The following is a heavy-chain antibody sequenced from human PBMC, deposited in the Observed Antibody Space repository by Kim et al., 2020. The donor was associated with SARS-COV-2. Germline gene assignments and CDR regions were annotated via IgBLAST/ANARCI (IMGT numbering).Heavy chain of an antibody. Sequence: YSPSFQGQVTISADKSIGTAYLQWSSLKASDTAMYYCAREEQQLGYGMDVWGQGTTVTVSS. CDR3: AREEQQLGYGMDV. D-gene: IGHD6-13*01. J-gene: IGHJ6*02. V-gene: IGHV5-51*01.